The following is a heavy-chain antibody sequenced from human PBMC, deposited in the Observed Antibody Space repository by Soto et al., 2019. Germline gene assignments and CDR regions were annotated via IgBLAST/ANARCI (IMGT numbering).Heavy chain of an antibody. V-gene: IGHV1-69*02. CDR3: ARALGDYAPWFDY. J-gene: IGHJ4*02. Sequence: ASVKVSCKASGGTFSSYTISWVRQAPGQGLEWMGRIIPILGIANYAQKFRGRVTITADKSTSTAYMELSSLRSEDTAVYYCARALGDYAPWFDYWGQGTLVTVSS. D-gene: IGHD4-17*01. CDR2: IIPILGIA. CDR1: GGTFSSYT.